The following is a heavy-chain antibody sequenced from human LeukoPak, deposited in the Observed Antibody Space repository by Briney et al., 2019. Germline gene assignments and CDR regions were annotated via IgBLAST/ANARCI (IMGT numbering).Heavy chain of an antibody. CDR1: GYTFTSYY. Sequence: ASVKVSCKASGYTFTSYYMHWVRQAPGQGLEWMGWINPNSGGTNYAQKFQGRVTMTRDTSISTAYMELSRLRSDDTAVYYCARGGRQQQLPIGGAFDIWGQGTMVTVSS. J-gene: IGHJ3*02. CDR3: ARGGRQQQLPIGGAFDI. D-gene: IGHD6-13*01. CDR2: INPNSGGT. V-gene: IGHV1-2*02.